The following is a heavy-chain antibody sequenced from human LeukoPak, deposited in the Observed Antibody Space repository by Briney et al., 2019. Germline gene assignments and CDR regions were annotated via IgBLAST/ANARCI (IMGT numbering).Heavy chain of an antibody. J-gene: IGHJ3*02. CDR2: IYYSGST. CDR3: ARALGAFDI. V-gene: IGHV4-61*05. CDR1: GVSISSSNSY. Sequence: SETLSLTCTVSGVSISSSNSYWGWIRQPPGKGLEWIGYIYYSGSTNYNPSLKSRVTISVDTSKNQFSLKLSSLTAADTAVYYCARALGAFDIWGQGTMVTVSS.